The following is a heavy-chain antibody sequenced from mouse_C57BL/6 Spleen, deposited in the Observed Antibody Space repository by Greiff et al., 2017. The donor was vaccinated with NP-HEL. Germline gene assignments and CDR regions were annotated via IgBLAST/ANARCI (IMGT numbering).Heavy chain of an antibody. CDR2: INPSNGGT. D-gene: IGHD2-3*01. V-gene: IGHV1-53*01. J-gene: IGHJ4*01. CDR3: AREVDGYYVSMDY. CDR1: GYTFTSYW. Sequence: QVQLQQPGTELVKPGASVKLSCKASGYTFTSYWMHWVKQRPGQGLEWIGNINPSNGGTNYNEKFKSKATLTVDQSSSTAYMQLSSLTSVDSAVYYCAREVDGYYVSMDYWGQGTSVTVSS.